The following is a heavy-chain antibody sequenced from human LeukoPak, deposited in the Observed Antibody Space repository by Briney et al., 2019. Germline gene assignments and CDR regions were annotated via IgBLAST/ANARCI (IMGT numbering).Heavy chain of an antibody. CDR3: ARTIAVAVISWFDP. Sequence: SETLSLTCAVYGGSFSGYYWSWIRQPPGKGLEWIGSIYYSGSTYYNPSLKSRVTISVDTSKNQFSLKLSSVTAADTAVYYCARTIAVAVISWFDPWGQGTLVTVSS. V-gene: IGHV4-34*01. J-gene: IGHJ5*02. CDR1: GGSFSGYY. D-gene: IGHD6-19*01. CDR2: IYYSGST.